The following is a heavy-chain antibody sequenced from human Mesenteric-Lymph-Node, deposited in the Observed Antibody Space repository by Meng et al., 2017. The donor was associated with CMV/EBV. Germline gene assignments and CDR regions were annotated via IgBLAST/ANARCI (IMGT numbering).Heavy chain of an antibody. J-gene: IGHJ4*02. Sequence: GESLKISCAASGFTLSGYAMHWVRQALGKGLEWVAVISYDGGNKYYADSVKGRFTISRDNSKNTLYLQMNSLRAEDTAVYYCARDRGGVIPYWGQGTLVTVSS. CDR1: GFTLSGYA. CDR3: ARDRGGVIPY. V-gene: IGHV3-30*14. D-gene: IGHD3-16*02. CDR2: ISYDGGNK.